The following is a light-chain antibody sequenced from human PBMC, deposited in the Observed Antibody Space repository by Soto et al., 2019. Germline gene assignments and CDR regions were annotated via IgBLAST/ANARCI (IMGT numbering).Light chain of an antibody. CDR1: QSISTY. J-gene: IGKJ1*01. CDR3: QQSYSTPQT. Sequence: QITQSPSSLSASVGDRVTITCRASQSISTYLNWYQQKPGKAPKLLIYAASSLQSGVPSRFSGSGSGTDFTLTISSLQPEDFATYYCQQSYSTPQTFGQGTKVDIK. CDR2: AAS. V-gene: IGKV1-39*01.